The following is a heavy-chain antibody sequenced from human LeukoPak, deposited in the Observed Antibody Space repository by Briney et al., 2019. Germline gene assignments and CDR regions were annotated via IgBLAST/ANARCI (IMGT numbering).Heavy chain of an antibody. Sequence: SVKVSCKASGGTFSSYAISWVRQAPGQGLEWMGGIIPIFGTANYAQKFQGRVTITADESTSTAYMELSSLRSEDTAVYSCARDVSYGSAPNWFDPWGQGTLVTVSS. CDR1: GGTFSSYA. J-gene: IGHJ5*02. D-gene: IGHD3-10*01. V-gene: IGHV1-69*01. CDR3: ARDVSYGSAPNWFDP. CDR2: IIPIFGTA.